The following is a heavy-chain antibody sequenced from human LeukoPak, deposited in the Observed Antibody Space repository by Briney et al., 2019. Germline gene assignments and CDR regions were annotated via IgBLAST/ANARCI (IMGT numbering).Heavy chain of an antibody. CDR1: GFTSSNAW. J-gene: IGHJ4*02. V-gene: IGHV3-15*05. CDR2: IKSKTAGGTT. D-gene: IGHD4-17*01. CDR3: ATEYYGAYNY. Sequence: PGGSLRLSCAASGFTSSNAWMSWVRQAPGKGLEWVGHIKSKTAGGTTDYAEPVKGRFSISRDDSKDTLSLEMNSLKTEDTAVYYCATEYYGAYNYWGQGTLVTVSS.